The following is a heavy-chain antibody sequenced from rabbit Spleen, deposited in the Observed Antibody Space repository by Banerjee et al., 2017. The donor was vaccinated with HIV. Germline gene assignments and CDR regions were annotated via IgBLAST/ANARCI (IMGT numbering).Heavy chain of an antibody. D-gene: IGHD1-1*01. J-gene: IGHJ4*01. V-gene: IGHV1S40*01. CDR2: IYTGSSGST. CDR1: GFDFNSNYY. Sequence: QQLEESGGDLVKPGASLTLTCTASGFDFNSNYYMCWVRQAPGKGLEWIGCIYTGSSGSTYYATWAKGRFTISKTSSTTVTLQLNSLTAADTATYFCARIGTIIYWYFSLWGPGTLVTVS. CDR3: ARIGTIIYWYFSL.